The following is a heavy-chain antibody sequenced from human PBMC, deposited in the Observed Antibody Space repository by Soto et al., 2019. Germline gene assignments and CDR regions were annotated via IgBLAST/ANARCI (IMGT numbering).Heavy chain of an antibody. J-gene: IGHJ5*02. V-gene: IGHV4-34*01. CDR3: PTLRGTKRSWFDP. D-gene: IGHD1-1*01. CDR1: GGSFGGYY. Sequence: SESRSLTCVVYGGSFGGYYWSWIRQPPGKGLEWIGEYTHSGNTNSNPSLKRRVTISLDTPKSLFSLKLSSVPAATTAVYYCPTLRGTKRSWFDPWGQGTLVTVSS. CDR2: YTHSGNT.